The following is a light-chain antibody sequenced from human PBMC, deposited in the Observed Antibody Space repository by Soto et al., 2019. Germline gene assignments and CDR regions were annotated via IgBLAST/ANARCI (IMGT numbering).Light chain of an antibody. CDR1: QGINSY. CDR3: QQYNNWPRT. Sequence: AIRMAQSPSSFSASTGDRVTITCRASQGINSYLAWYQQKPGKAPKLLIYAASTLQSGVPSRFSGSGSGTDFTLTISSLQSEDFAVYYCQQYNNWPRTFGQGTKVDIK. CDR2: AAS. J-gene: IGKJ1*01. V-gene: IGKV1-8*01.